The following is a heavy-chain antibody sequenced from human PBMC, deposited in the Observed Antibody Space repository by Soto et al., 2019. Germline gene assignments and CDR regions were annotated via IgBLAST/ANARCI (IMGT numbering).Heavy chain of an antibody. J-gene: IGHJ5*02. CDR3: SRQMFSPDNH. D-gene: IGHD3-10*02. Sequence: EVQLVESGGGLVQPGGSLRLSCAASGFTFSGSAIHWVRQASGKGLEWLGLIRSKANNYATAYGASVKGRFTISRDDSKNTAYLQMNSLKTEDTAIYYCSRQMFSPDNHWGQGTLVTASS. CDR1: GFTFSGSA. V-gene: IGHV3-73*01. CDR2: IRSKANNYAT.